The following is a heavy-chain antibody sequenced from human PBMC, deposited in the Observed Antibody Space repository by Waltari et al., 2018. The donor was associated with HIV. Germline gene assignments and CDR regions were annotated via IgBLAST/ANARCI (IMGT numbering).Heavy chain of an antibody. CDR2: MNPNSGNT. Sequence: QVPLVQSGAEVKKPGASVTVSSKASGYPLTSYDINWARQAPGHGLEWMGWMNPNSGNTGYAQKFQGRVTMTRNTSISTAYMELSSLRSEDTAVYYCARGCRYYYGSGSFYGMDVWGQGTTVTVSS. V-gene: IGHV1-8*01. CDR3: ARGCRYYYGSGSFYGMDV. J-gene: IGHJ6*02. D-gene: IGHD3-10*01. CDR1: GYPLTSYD.